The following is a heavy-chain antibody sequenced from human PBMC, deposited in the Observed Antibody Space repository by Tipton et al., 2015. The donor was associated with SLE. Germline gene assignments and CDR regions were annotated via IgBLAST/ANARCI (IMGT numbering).Heavy chain of an antibody. CDR3: ARAGAGYYYYYYMDV. Sequence: GLVKPSETLSLTCTVSGGSISTYYWSWIRQPPGKGLEWIGYIYYSGRTNYNPSLKSRVTISVDTSKNQFSLKLSSVTAADTAVYFCARAGAGYYYYYYMDVWGKGTTVTVSS. CDR2: IYYSGRT. J-gene: IGHJ6*03. CDR1: GGSISTYY. V-gene: IGHV4-59*01.